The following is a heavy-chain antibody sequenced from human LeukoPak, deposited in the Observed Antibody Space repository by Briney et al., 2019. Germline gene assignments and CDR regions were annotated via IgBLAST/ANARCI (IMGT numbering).Heavy chain of an antibody. D-gene: IGHD3-22*01. Sequence: PGGSLRLSCAASGFTFSDYYMSWIRQAPGKGLEWVSYISSSGSTIYYADSVKGRFTISRDNAKNSLYLQMNSLRAEDTAVYYCAKGTYYYDSSGYPTPFDYWGQGTLVTVSS. CDR3: AKGTYYYDSSGYPTPFDY. J-gene: IGHJ4*02. V-gene: IGHV3-11*01. CDR1: GFTFSDYY. CDR2: ISSSGSTI.